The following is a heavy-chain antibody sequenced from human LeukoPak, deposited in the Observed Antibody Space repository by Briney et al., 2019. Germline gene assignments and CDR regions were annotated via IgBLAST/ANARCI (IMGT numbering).Heavy chain of an antibody. Sequence: ASVKVSCKASGYTFTSYYMHWVRQAPGQGLEWMGIINPSGGSTSYAQKFQGRVTMTRDMSTSTVYMELSSLRSEDTAVYYCARPAPTYQLLTEGAFDIWGQGTMVTVSS. D-gene: IGHD2-2*01. CDR3: ARPAPTYQLLTEGAFDI. J-gene: IGHJ3*02. V-gene: IGHV1-46*01. CDR2: INPSGGST. CDR1: GYTFTSYY.